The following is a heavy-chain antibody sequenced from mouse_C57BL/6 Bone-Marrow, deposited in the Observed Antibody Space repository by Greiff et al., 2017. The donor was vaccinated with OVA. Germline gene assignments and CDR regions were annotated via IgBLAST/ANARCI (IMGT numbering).Heavy chain of an antibody. CDR3: ARGPLFITTVVDYFGY. CDR2: INPYNGGT. D-gene: IGHD1-1*01. V-gene: IGHV1-19*01. CDR1: GYTFTDYY. J-gene: IGHJ2*01. Sequence: EVQLQQSGPVLVKPGASVKMSCKASGYTFTDYYMNWVKQSHGKSLEWIGVINPYNGGTSYNQKFKGKATLTVDKSSSTAYMELNSLTSEDSAVYYCARGPLFITTVVDYFGYWGQDTTLTVSS.